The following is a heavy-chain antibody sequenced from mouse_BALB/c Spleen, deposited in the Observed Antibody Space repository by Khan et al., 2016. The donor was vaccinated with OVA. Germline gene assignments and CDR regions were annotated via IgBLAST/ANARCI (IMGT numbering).Heavy chain of an antibody. CDR2: ISYSGRT. CDR3: ARSVTITTVVATDFDS. CDR1: GYSITSDYA. V-gene: IGHV3-2*02. Sequence: EVKLEESGPGLVKPSQSLSLTCTVTGYSITSDYAWNWIRQFPGNKLEWMGYISYSGRTSYNPSLKSRISITRDTSKNQFFLQLKSVTTEDTATYYCARSVTITTVVATDFDSWGQGTTLTVSS. J-gene: IGHJ2*01. D-gene: IGHD1-1*01.